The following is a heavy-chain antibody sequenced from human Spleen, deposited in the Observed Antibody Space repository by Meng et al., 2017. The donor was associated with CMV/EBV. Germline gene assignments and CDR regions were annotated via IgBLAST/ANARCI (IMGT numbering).Heavy chain of an antibody. CDR2: INPNTGNT. CDR3: ALTVAAGY. Sequence: QVQLVQSGAEVKKPGASVKVSCKASGYAFTSSDINWVRQATGQGLEWMGWINPNTGNTGYAQKFQGRVTLTRSTSISTAYMELSSLRSEDTAVYYCALTVAAGYWGQGTLVTVSS. D-gene: IGHD6-19*01. CDR1: GYAFTSSD. J-gene: IGHJ4*02. V-gene: IGHV1-8*01.